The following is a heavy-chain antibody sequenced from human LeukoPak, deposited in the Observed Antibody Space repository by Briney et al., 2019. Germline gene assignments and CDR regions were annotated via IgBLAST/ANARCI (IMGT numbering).Heavy chain of an antibody. CDR1: GYTFTSYD. D-gene: IGHD3-3*01. Sequence: ASVKVSCKASGYTFTSYDINWVRQATGQGLEWMGWMNPNSGNTGYAQKFQGRVTMTRNTSISTAYMELSSLRSEDTAVYYCANSRDSWLTRASITIFGVAPLLAVVGTWGQGTLVTVSS. CDR3: ANSRDSWLTRASITIFGVAPLLAVVGT. J-gene: IGHJ5*02. CDR2: MNPNSGNT. V-gene: IGHV1-8*01.